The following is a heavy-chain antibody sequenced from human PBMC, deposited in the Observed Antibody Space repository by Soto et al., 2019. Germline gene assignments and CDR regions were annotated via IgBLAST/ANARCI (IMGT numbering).Heavy chain of an antibody. V-gene: IGHV3-23*01. CDR3: AKAVYYDILTGIYYFDY. CDR2: ISGSGGST. J-gene: IGHJ4*02. D-gene: IGHD3-9*01. CDR1: GFTFSSYA. Sequence: GGSLRLSCAASGFTFSSYATSWVRQAPGKGLEWVSAISGSGGSTYYADSVKGRFTISRDNSKNTLYLQMNSLRAEDTAVYYCAKAVYYDILTGIYYFDYWGQGTLVTVSS.